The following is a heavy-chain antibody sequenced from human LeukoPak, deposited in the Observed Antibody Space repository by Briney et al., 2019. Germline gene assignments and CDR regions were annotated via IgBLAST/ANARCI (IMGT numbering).Heavy chain of an antibody. Sequence: SETLSLTCTVSGGSISSGGYYWSWIRQHPGKGLEWIGYIYYSGSTYYNPSLKSRVTISVDTSKNQFSLKLSSVTAADTAVYYCTTGNYYDSSAYYYRDAFDIWGQGTMVTVSS. V-gene: IGHV4-31*03. CDR2: IYYSGST. D-gene: IGHD3-22*01. J-gene: IGHJ3*02. CDR1: GGSISSGGYY. CDR3: TTGNYYDSSAYYYRDAFDI.